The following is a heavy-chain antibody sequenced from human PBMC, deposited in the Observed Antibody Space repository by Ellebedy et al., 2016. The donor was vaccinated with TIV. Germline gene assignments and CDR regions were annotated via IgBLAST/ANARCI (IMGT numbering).Heavy chain of an antibody. CDR1: GGSFSGYY. D-gene: IGHD3-10*01. CDR2: INHSGST. J-gene: IGHJ3*02. Sequence: SETLSLTXAVYGGSFSGYYWSWIRQPPGKGLEWIGEINHSGSTNYNPSLKSRVTISVDTSKNQFSLKLSSVTAADTAVYYCAGAIRRGAFDIWGQGTMVTVSS. CDR3: AGAIRRGAFDI. V-gene: IGHV4-34*01.